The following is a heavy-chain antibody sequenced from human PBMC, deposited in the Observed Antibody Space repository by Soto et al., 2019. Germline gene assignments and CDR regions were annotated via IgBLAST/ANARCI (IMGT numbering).Heavy chain of an antibody. CDR2: ISGSGGST. D-gene: IGHD5-18*01. CDR1: GFTFSSYA. Sequence: EVQLLESGGGLVQPGGSLRLSCAASGFTFSSYAMSWVRQAPGKGLEWVSAISGSGGSTYYADSVKGRFTISRDNSKNTLYRQMNSLRAEDTAVYYCAKARMGDTAMVYYFDYWGQGTLVTVSS. CDR3: AKARMGDTAMVYYFDY. J-gene: IGHJ4*02. V-gene: IGHV3-23*01.